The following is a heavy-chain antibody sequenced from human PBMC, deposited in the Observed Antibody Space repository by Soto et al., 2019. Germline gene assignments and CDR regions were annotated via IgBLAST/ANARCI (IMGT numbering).Heavy chain of an antibody. CDR3: AATYGSNTHFLY. CDR2: IHSDGSTT. D-gene: IGHD4-17*01. CDR1: GFSFSTYY. Sequence: EVQLVESGGAVVQPGESLRLSCAASGFSFSTYYMHWVRQVPGKGLVWVSRIHSDGSTTTYADSVRGRFTISRDNTKNTLYLQMNSLRAEDTAVYYCAATYGSNTHFLYWGQGTLVTDST. J-gene: IGHJ4*02. V-gene: IGHV3-74*01.